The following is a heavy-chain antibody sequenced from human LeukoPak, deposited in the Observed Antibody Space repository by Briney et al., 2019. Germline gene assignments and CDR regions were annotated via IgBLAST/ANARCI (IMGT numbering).Heavy chain of an antibody. CDR3: AKIRYYYDSSGYYDY. J-gene: IGHJ4*01. CDR1: GFTFSNYA. Sequence: GGSLRLSCAASGFTFSNYAMHWVRQAPGKGLEFVSAITSNGGSTYYANSVKGRFTISRDNSKNTLYLQMNSLRAEDTPVYYCAKIRYYYDSSGYYDYWGQGTLVTVSS. D-gene: IGHD3-22*01. V-gene: IGHV3-64*01. CDR2: ITSNGGST.